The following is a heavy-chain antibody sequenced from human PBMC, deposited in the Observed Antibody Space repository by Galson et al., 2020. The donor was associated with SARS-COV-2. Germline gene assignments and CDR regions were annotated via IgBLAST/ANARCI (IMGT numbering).Heavy chain of an antibody. CDR3: ARGDIVVVPAAMLAGGYYYYMDV. D-gene: IGHD2-2*01. Sequence: ASVKVSCKASGYTFTSYDINWVRQATGQGLEWMGWMNPNSGNTGYAQKFQGRVTMTRNTSISTAYMELSSLRSEDTAVYYCARGDIVVVPAAMLAGGYYYYMDVWGKGTTVTVSS. J-gene: IGHJ6*03. CDR2: MNPNSGNT. V-gene: IGHV1-8*01. CDR1: GYTFTSYD.